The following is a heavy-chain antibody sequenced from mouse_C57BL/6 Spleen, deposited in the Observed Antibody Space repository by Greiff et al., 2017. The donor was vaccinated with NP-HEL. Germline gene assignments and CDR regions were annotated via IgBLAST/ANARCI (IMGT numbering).Heavy chain of an antibody. CDR2: IWSGGST. V-gene: IGHV2-2*01. J-gene: IGHJ4*01. Sequence: QVQLKQSGPGLVQPSQSLSITCTVSGFSLTSYGVHWVRQSPGKGLEWLGVIWSGGSTDYNAAFISRLSISKDNSKSQVFFKMNSLQADDTARYYCARGYDGYYRGAMDYWGQGTSVTVSS. D-gene: IGHD2-3*01. CDR1: GFSLTSYG. CDR3: ARGYDGYYRGAMDY.